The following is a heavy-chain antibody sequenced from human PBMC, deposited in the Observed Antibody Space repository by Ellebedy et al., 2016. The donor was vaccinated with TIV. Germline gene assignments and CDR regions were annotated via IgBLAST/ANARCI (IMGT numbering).Heavy chain of an antibody. J-gene: IGHJ3*02. Sequence: ASVKVSXKASGGTFSIYAISWVRQPHGQGLELMGGFIPLFGTRNYAQKFQGRVTITADDSTSTAYMELSSLRSEDTAVYYCAKKYSDSSDIDLDAFDIWGQGTMVTVSS. D-gene: IGHD6-6*01. CDR2: FIPLFGTR. CDR1: GGTFSIYA. CDR3: AKKYSDSSDIDLDAFDI. V-gene: IGHV1-69*13.